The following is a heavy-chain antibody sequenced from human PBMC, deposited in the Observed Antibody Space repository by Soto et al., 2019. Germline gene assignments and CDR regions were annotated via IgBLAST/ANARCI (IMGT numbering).Heavy chain of an antibody. CDR1: RFTFSVYW. V-gene: IGHV3-7*01. D-gene: IGHD3-16*01. CDR2: IRHDGSEK. J-gene: IGHJ3*01. Sequence: GGSLRLSCTASRFTFSVYWMSWVRQAPGKGLEWVANIRHDGSEKFYVDSVKGRFTVSRDNAKNSLYLQMNSLRAEDTAVYYCARDTLSAFHVWGQGTMVTVSS. CDR3: ARDTLSAFHV.